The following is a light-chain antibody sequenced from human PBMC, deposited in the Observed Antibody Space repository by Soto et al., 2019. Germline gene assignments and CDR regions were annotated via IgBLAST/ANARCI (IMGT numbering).Light chain of an antibody. CDR2: EVT. CDR1: SSDVGDYNY. Sequence: QSALTQPASVSGSPGQSITISCTGTSSDVGDYNYVSWYQQHPGKAPKLMIYEVTNRPSGVSNRFSGSKSGNTASLTISGLQAEDEADYYRSSYTRSTTVLFGGGTKLTVL. CDR3: SSYTRSTTVL. J-gene: IGLJ2*01. V-gene: IGLV2-14*01.